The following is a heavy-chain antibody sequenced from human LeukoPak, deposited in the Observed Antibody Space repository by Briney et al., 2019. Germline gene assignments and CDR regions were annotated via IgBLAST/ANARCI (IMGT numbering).Heavy chain of an antibody. J-gene: IGHJ5*02. CDR2: INAYNGNT. D-gene: IGHD2-15*01. CDR3: ARSDIVAVVAALWFDP. V-gene: IGHV1-18*01. Sequence: ASVKVSCEASGYTFTSYGISWVRQAPGQGLEWMGWINAYNGNTNYAQKLQGRVTMTTDTSTSTAYMELRSLRSDDTAVYYCARSDIVAVVAALWFDPWGQGTLVTVSS. CDR1: GYTFTSYG.